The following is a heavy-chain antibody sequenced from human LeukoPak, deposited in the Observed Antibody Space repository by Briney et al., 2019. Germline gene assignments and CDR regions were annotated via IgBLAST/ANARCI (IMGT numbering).Heavy chain of an antibody. D-gene: IGHD3-22*01. CDR1: GYTFTDYY. V-gene: IGHV1-2*02. CDR3: ARDRYYYDSSGYLFDY. Sequence: ASVKVSCKASGYTFTDYYMHWVRQAPGQGLEWMGWINPNNGGKNYAQKFQGRVTMTRDASINTAYMELNGLRSDDTAVYYCARDRYYYDSSGYLFDYWGQGTLVTVSS. J-gene: IGHJ4*02. CDR2: INPNNGGK.